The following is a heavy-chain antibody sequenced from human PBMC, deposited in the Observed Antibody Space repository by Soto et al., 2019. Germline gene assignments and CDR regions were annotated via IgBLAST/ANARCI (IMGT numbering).Heavy chain of an antibody. J-gene: IGHJ4*02. CDR3: VRTSLVVAAATPEDY. Sequence: EVQLVESGGGLVQPRGSLRISCAASGFIFRSYWMHWVRQAPGKGLVWVSRINSDGSSTSYADSVKGRFTISRDNAKNTLYLQMNSLRAEDTAVYYCVRTSLVVAAATPEDYWGQGTLVTVSS. CDR2: INSDGSST. V-gene: IGHV3-74*01. D-gene: IGHD2-15*01. CDR1: GFIFRSYW.